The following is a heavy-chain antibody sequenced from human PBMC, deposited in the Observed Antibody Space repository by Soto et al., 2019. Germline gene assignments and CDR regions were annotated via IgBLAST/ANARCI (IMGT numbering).Heavy chain of an antibody. V-gene: IGHV3-30*18. CDR3: AKDHDHSSGY. CDR2: ISYDGSNK. CDR1: GFTFSSYG. D-gene: IGHD3-22*01. J-gene: IGHJ4*02. Sequence: QVQLVESGGGVVQPGRSLRLSCAASGFTFSSYGMHWVRQAPGKGLEWVAVISYDGSNKYYADSVKGRFTISRDNSKNTLYQQMNSLRAEDTAVYYCAKDHDHSSGYWGQGTLVTVSS.